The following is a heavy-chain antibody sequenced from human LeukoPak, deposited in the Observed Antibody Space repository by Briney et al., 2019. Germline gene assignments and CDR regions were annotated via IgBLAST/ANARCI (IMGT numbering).Heavy chain of an antibody. CDR2: IYTSGST. CDR1: GGSISSYY. Sequence: SETLSLTCTVSGGSISSYYWSWIRQPAGKGLEWIGRIYTSGSTYYNPSLKSRVTISVDTSKNQFSLKLSSVTAADTAVYYCAIQETYYYDSSGYSRDYWGQGTLVTVSS. J-gene: IGHJ4*02. CDR3: AIQETYYYDSSGYSRDY. D-gene: IGHD3-22*01. V-gene: IGHV4-4*07.